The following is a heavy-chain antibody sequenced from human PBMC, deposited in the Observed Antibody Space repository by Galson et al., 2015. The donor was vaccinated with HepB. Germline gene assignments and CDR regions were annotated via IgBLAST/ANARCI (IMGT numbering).Heavy chain of an antibody. D-gene: IGHD2-2*02. CDR1: GFTFSDHY. CDR2: TRNKANSYTT. Sequence: SLRLSCAASGFTFSDHYMDWVRQAPGKGLEWVGRTRNKANSYTTEYAASVKGRFTISRDDSQNSLYLQMNGLETEDTAVYYCARGAAAIQNYQYGMDVWGQGTTVTVSS. V-gene: IGHV3-72*01. CDR3: ARGAAAIQNYQYGMDV. J-gene: IGHJ6*02.